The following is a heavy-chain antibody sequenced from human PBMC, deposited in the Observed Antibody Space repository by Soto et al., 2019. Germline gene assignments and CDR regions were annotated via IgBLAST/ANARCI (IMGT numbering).Heavy chain of an antibody. D-gene: IGHD5-12*01. CDR1: GFTCSSYA. CDR2: ISYDGSNK. CDR3: ARGGGYNSHYGMDV. Sequence: GGSLRLSCAASGFTCSSYAMHWVRQAPGKGLEWVAVISYDGSNKYYADSVKGRFTISRDNSKNTLYLQMNSLRAEDTAVYYCARGGGYNSHYGMDVWGQGTTVTVS. V-gene: IGHV3-30-3*01. J-gene: IGHJ6*02.